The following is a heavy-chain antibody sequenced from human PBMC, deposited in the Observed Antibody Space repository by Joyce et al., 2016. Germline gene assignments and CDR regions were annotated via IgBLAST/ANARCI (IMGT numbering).Heavy chain of an antibody. CDR1: GGSISSSSYY. CDR2: MYYMGGT. D-gene: IGHD6-19*01. Sequence: QLQLQESGPGLVKPSETLSLTCTVSGGSISSSSYYWGWSRQPPGQGLEWIGSMYYMGGTYYNLSLQSRVTMSVDTSKNQFSLRLNSVTAADTAIYYCVRLHFVAGSWWSDPWGQGTLVTVSS. V-gene: IGHV4-39*01. J-gene: IGHJ5*02. CDR3: VRLHFVAGSWWSDP.